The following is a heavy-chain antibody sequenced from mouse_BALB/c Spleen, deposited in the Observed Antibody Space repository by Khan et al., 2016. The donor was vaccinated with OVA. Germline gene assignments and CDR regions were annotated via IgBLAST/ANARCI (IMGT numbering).Heavy chain of an antibody. CDR2: FYPGSGSI. Sequence: QVQLQQSGAGLVKPGASVKLSCKASGYTFTEYIIHWLNQRSGQGLEWIGWFYPGSGSINYNEKFKDKATLTADKSSSTVYMELSRLTSEDSAVYFCARQDYYGNYNYARDYWGQGTAVTVSS. V-gene: IGHV1-62-2*01. CDR1: GYTFTEYI. CDR3: ARQDYYGNYNYARDY. D-gene: IGHD2-1*01. J-gene: IGHJ4*01.